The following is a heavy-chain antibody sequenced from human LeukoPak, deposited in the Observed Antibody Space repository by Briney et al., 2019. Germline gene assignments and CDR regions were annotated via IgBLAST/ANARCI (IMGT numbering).Heavy chain of an antibody. Sequence: ASVTVSCKASGYTFTGYYMHWVRQAPGQGLEWMGWINPNSGGTNYAQKFQGRVTMTRDTSISTAYMELSRLRSDDTAVYYCAREQWLVPAYDYWGQGTLVTVSS. CDR1: GYTFTGYY. J-gene: IGHJ4*02. CDR2: INPNSGGT. V-gene: IGHV1-2*02. D-gene: IGHD6-19*01. CDR3: AREQWLVPAYDY.